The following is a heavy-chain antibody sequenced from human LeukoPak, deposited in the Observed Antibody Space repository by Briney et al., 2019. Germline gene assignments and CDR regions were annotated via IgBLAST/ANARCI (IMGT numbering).Heavy chain of an antibody. V-gene: IGHV4-34*01. Sequence: SETLSLTCAVYGGSFSGYYWSWIRQPPGKGLEWIGEINHSGGTNYNPSLKSRVTISVDTSKNQFSLKLSSVTAADTAVYYCARGSYDFWSGYEKYGMDVWGQGTTVTVSS. J-gene: IGHJ6*02. CDR1: GGSFSGYY. D-gene: IGHD3-3*01. CDR3: ARGSYDFWSGYEKYGMDV. CDR2: INHSGGT.